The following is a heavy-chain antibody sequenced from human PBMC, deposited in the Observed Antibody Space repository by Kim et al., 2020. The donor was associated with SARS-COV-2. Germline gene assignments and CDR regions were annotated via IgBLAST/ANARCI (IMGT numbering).Heavy chain of an antibody. J-gene: IGHJ4*02. CDR1: GVSLNGFY. V-gene: IGHV4-34*01. CDR2: INHSGST. CDR3: ARGWDYDSSMFDY. Sequence: SETLSLTCGVSGVSLNGFYWSWIRQTPGKRPEWIGEINHSGSTNYNPPLESRVTMSVDTSKNQVSLKLTSVTAADTAVYYCARGWDYDSSMFDYWGQGTL. D-gene: IGHD3-22*01.